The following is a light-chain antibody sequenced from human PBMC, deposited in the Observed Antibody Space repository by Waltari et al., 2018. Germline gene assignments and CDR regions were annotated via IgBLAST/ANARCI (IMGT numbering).Light chain of an antibody. Sequence: QLLVTQSPSASASLGASVKLTCTLSSGHTSYAIAWHQHQSGKGPRFLMRVNRDGEHTKGDGSPARFSVSSSGAGRYLTIYSLQSEDESDYYYQTWDTNIVVFGGGTKVTVL. CDR3: QTWDTNIVV. CDR2: VNRDGEH. V-gene: IGLV4-69*01. J-gene: IGLJ2*01. CDR1: SGHTSYA.